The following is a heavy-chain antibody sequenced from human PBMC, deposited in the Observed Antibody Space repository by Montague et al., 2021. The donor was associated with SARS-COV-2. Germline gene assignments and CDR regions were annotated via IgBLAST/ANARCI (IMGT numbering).Heavy chain of an antibody. J-gene: IGHJ2*01. V-gene: IGHV3-23*01. CDR1: GFTFSSYA. CDR3: AKDRGGSSDWYFDL. D-gene: IGHD4-23*01. CDR2: ISSGGHT. Sequence: SLRRSCAASGFTFSSYAMSWVRQAPGKGLEWVSGISSGGHTYYADSVKGRSTISRDNSKNTLYLQMNSLGAEDTAVYYCAKDRGGSSDWYFDLWGRGTLVIGSS.